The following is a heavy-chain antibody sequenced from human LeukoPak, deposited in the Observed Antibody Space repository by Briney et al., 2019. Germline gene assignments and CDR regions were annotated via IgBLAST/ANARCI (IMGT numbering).Heavy chain of an antibody. CDR2: ISGSGGST. V-gene: IGHV3-23*01. J-gene: IGHJ5*02. CDR1: GFTFSSYA. CDR3: AKDLNDYYGSGSYYPNWFDP. D-gene: IGHD3-10*01. Sequence: PGGSLRLSCAASGFTFSSYAMCWVRQAPGKGLEWVSAISGSGGSTYYADSVKGRFTISRDNSKNTLYLQMNSLRAEDTAVYYCAKDLNDYYGSGSYYPNWFDPWGQGTLVTVSS.